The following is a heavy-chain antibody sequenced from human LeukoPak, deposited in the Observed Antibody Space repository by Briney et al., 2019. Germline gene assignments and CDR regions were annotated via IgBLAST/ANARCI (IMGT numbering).Heavy chain of an antibody. Sequence: GASVNVSCKVSGYTLTELSMHWVRQAPGKGLEWMGGFDPEDGETIYAQKFQGRVTMTEDTSTDTAYMELSSLRSEDTAVYYCATNKRMVRGVIIRAYYFDYWGQGTLVTVSS. D-gene: IGHD3-10*01. CDR3: ATNKRMVRGVIIRAYYFDY. J-gene: IGHJ4*02. V-gene: IGHV1-24*01. CDR2: FDPEDGET. CDR1: GYTLTELS.